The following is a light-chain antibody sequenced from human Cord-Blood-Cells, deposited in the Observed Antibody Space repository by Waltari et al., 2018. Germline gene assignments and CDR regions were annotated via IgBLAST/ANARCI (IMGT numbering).Light chain of an antibody. CDR3: CSYAGSYTFV. CDR2: DVS. CDR1: SSVVAGHNY. Sequence: QSALTQLRSVSGSPCQSVHISCTGTSSVVAGHNYVSWYQQHPGKAPKLMIYDVSKRPSGVPDRFSGSKSGNTASLTISGLQAEDEADYYCCSYAGSYTFVFGTGTKVTVL. V-gene: IGLV2-11*01. J-gene: IGLJ1*01.